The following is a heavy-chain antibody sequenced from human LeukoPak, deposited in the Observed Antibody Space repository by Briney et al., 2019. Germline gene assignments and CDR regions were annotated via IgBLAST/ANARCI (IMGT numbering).Heavy chain of an antibody. Sequence: SETLSLTCTVSGGSISSSSYYWGWIRQPPGKGLEWIGSIYYSGSTYYNPSLKSRATISVDTPKNQFSLRLSSVTAADTAVYYCQGNIPAFDIWGQGTMVTVSS. CDR3: QGNIPAFDI. CDR2: IYYSGST. J-gene: IGHJ3*02. D-gene: IGHD2/OR15-2a*01. CDR1: GGSISSSSYY. V-gene: IGHV4-39*01.